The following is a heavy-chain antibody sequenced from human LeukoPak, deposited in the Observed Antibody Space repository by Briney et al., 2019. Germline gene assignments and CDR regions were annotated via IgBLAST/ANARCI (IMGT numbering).Heavy chain of an antibody. V-gene: IGHV1-2*06. Sequence: ASVKDSCKASGYTFTGYYMHWVRQAPGQGLEWMGRINPNSGGTNYAQKFQGRVTMTRDTSISTAYMELSRLRSDDTAVYYCARGDFWSGLNDYWGQGTLVTVSS. CDR1: GYTFTGYY. CDR2: INPNSGGT. CDR3: ARGDFWSGLNDY. J-gene: IGHJ4*02. D-gene: IGHD3-3*01.